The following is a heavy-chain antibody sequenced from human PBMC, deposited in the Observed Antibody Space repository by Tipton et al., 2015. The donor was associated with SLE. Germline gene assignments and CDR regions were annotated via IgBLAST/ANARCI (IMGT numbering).Heavy chain of an antibody. CDR2: IGWNSGYI. CDR3: TRVGTLYYYMDA. V-gene: IGHV3-9*01. CDR1: GFTFDDYA. Sequence: SLRLSCAASGFTFDDYAMHWVRQAPGKGLEWVSGIGWNSGYIGYADSVEGRFTISRDNAKNSLYLQMNSLGREDTAIYYCTRVGTLYYYMDAWGKGTTVTVSS. D-gene: IGHD7-27*01. J-gene: IGHJ6*03.